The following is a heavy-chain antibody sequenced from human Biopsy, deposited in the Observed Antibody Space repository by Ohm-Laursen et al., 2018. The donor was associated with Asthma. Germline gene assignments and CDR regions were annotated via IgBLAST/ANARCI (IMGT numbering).Heavy chain of an antibody. J-gene: IGHJ6*02. CDR1: GYSISNGGYY. CDR2: IYHRGNT. CDR3: ARDYYDFWNRSVYTYFGMDV. D-gene: IGHD3-3*01. V-gene: IGHV4-31*03. Sequence: TLSLTCSVSGYSISNGGYYWTWVRQRPGKGLEWIGNIYHRGNTKYSPSLKSRLSFSVDTSKNQFSLKLGSVTAADTAIYFCARDYYDFWNRSVYTYFGMDVWGRGTTVVVSS.